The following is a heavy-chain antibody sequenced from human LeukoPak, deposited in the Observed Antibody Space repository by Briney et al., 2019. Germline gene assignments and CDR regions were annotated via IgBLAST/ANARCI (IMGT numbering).Heavy chain of an antibody. CDR1: GGSISSSSYY. D-gene: IGHD6-13*01. J-gene: IGHJ4*02. V-gene: IGHV4-39*07. Sequence: SETLSLTCTVSGGSISSSSYYWGWIRQPPGKGLEWIGSIYYSGSTYYNPSLKSRVTISVDTSKNQFSLKLSSVTAADTAVYYCARDWADIAAAGTGDYWGQGTLVTVSS. CDR3: ARDWADIAAAGTGDY. CDR2: IYYSGST.